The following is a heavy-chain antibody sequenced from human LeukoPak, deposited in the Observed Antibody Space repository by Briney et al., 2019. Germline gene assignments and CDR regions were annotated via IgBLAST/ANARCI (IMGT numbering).Heavy chain of an antibody. J-gene: IGHJ1*01. CDR1: GGSVSSGSYY. D-gene: IGHD3-10*01. V-gene: IGHV4-61*01. CDR2: IYYSGST. Sequence: PSETLSLTCTVSGGSVSSGSYYWSWIRQPPGKGLEWIGYIYYSGSTNYNPSLKSRVTISVDTSKNQFSLKLSSVTAADTAVYYCARHHSDPSREKLLWFGELLGSRLEYFQHWGQGTLVTVSS. CDR3: ARHHSDPSREKLLWFGELLGSRLEYFQH.